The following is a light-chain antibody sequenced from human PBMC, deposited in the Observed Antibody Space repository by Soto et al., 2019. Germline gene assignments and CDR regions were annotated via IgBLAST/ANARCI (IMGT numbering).Light chain of an antibody. J-gene: IGLJ1*01. CDR2: YDS. CDR1: NIGSKS. CDR3: QVWDSSSDHPI. Sequence: SYELTQPPSVSVAPGKTARITCGGNNIGSKSVHWYQQKPGQAPVLVIYYDSDRPSGIPERFSGSNSGNTATLPISRVEAGDEADYYCQVWDSSSDHPIFGTGTKVTVL. V-gene: IGLV3-21*04.